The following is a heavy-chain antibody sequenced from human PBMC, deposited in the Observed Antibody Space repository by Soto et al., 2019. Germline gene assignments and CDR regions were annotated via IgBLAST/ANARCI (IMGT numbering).Heavy chain of an antibody. V-gene: IGHV4-38-2*02. Sequence: SETLSLTCAVSGYSISSAYFCGWIRQPPGKGLEWIASIYHSGTTYYNPSLKSRVTISVDPSENQFSLELDSVTAADTAVYFCARDQLRLVGPDDAFDLWGQGTMVTVSS. CDR3: ARDQLRLVGPDDAFDL. CDR2: IYHSGTT. J-gene: IGHJ3*01. D-gene: IGHD2-8*02. CDR1: GYSISSAYF.